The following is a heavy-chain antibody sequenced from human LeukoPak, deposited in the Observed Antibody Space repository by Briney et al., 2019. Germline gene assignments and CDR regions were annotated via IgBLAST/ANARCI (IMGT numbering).Heavy chain of an antibody. V-gene: IGHV4-34*01. CDR1: GGSFSGYY. CDR2: INHSGST. Sequence: SETLSLTCAVYGGSFSGYYWSWIRQPPGKGLEWIGEINHSGSTNYNPSLKSRVTISVDTSKNQFSLKLSSVTAADTAVYYCALVVVAATWSDYWGQGTLVTVSS. D-gene: IGHD2-15*01. CDR3: ALVVVAATWSDY. J-gene: IGHJ4*02.